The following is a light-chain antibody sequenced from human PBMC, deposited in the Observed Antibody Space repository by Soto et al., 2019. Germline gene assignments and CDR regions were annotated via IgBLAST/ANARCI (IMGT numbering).Light chain of an antibody. CDR1: SSDVGAYNF. CDR2: EVN. Sequence: QSVLTQPASVSGSPGQSITISCTGTSSDVGAYNFVSWYQQYPGKAPKAMIYEVNNRPSGVSNRFSGSKSGNTASLTISGLQAEDEADFYCSSFTRSSTYVFGSGTKV. V-gene: IGLV2-14*01. CDR3: SSFTRSSTYV. J-gene: IGLJ1*01.